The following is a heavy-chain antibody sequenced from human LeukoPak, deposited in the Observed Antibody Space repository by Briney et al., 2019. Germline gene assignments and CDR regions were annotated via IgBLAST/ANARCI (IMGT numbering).Heavy chain of an antibody. D-gene: IGHD4-17*01. V-gene: IGHV4-61*02. Sequence: SETLSLTCTVSGYSISSGSYYWSWIRQPAGKGLEWIGRIYTSGSTNYNPSLKSRVTISLDTSKNQFSLKLSSVTAADTAVYYCANSIDFDYGDYYFDYWGQGALVTISS. CDR3: ANSIDFDYGDYYFDY. J-gene: IGHJ4*02. CDR2: IYTSGST. CDR1: GYSISSGSYY.